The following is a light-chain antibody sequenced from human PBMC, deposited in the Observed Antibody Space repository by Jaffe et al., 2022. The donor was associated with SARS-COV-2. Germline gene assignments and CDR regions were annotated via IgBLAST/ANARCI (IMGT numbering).Light chain of an antibody. CDR2: DDK. CDR3: YSYLLFPAGSPL. J-gene: IGLJ2*01. V-gene: IGLV3-10*01. CDR1: ALSRAY. Sequence: SGDLTQPPSVSVSPGQTARITCSGDALSRAYVFWYQQKSAGQAPVMVIFDDKKRPSGIPERFSASRSGTMATLTIAGALVEDEADYYCYSYLLFPAGSPLFGGGTKLTVL.